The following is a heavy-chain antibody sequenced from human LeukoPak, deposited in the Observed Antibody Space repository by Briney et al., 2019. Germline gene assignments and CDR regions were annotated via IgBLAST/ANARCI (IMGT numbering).Heavy chain of an antibody. V-gene: IGHV4-30-2*01. CDR1: GGSISSGGYY. CDR3: ASARYGDYVFDY. Sequence: SETLSLTCTVSGGSISSGGYYWSWIRQPPGKGLEWIGYIYHSGSTYYNPSLKSRVTISVDNSKNQFSLKLSSVTAADTAVYYCASARYGDYVFDYWGQGTLVTVSS. J-gene: IGHJ4*02. D-gene: IGHD4-17*01. CDR2: IYHSGST.